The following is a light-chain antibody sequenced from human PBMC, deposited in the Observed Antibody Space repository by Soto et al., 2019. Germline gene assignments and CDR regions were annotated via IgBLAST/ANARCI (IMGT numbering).Light chain of an antibody. CDR1: QSVNSN. CDR2: GAS. Sequence: IAMTQSPATLSVSPGERATLSCRASQSVNSNLAWYHQKPGQAPRLLIYGASTRATGIPARFSGSGSGTEFNVTISSLQSEDFAVYYCQQYTNWPLTVGGGTKVEIK. CDR3: QQYTNWPLT. J-gene: IGKJ4*01. V-gene: IGKV3-15*01.